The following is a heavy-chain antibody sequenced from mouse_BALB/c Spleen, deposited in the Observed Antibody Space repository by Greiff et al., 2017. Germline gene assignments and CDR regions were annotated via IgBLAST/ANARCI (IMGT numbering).Heavy chain of an antibody. CDR1: GFTFSSYT. Sequence: EVQLVESGGGLVKPGGSLKLSCAASGFTFSSYTMSWVRQTPEKRLEWVATISSGGSYTYYPDSVKGRFTISRDNAKNTLYLQMSSLKSEDTAMYYCTRDAGSGYFDYWGQGTTLTVSS. V-gene: IGHV5-6-4*01. D-gene: IGHD1-1*01. CDR2: ISSGGSYT. J-gene: IGHJ2*01. CDR3: TRDAGSGYFDY.